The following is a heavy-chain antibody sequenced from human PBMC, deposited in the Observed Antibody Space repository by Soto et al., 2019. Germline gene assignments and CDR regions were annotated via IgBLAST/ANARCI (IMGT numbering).Heavy chain of an antibody. D-gene: IGHD3-10*01. CDR2: IYHRGTT. Sequence: QVQLQESGPGLVKPSETLSLTCTVFGGSISSYYWSWIRQPPGKGLEWIGYIYHRGTTNYSPSLKSRVTISADMSKNQFSLKLSSVTAADTAVYYCARAIRRGGGFDYWGQGTLVTVSS. V-gene: IGHV4-59*01. J-gene: IGHJ4*02. CDR3: ARAIRRGGGFDY. CDR1: GGSISSYY.